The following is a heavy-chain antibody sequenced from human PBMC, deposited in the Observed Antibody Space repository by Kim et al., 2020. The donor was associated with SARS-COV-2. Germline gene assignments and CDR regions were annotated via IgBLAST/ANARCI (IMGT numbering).Heavy chain of an antibody. J-gene: IGHJ2*01. CDR2: IYYSGST. Sequence: SETLSLTCTVSGGSISSYYWSWIRQPPGKGLEWIGYIYYSGSTNYNPSLKSRVTISVDTSKNQFSLKLSSVTAADTAVYYCARLQHGVPLGFDLWGRGTLVTVSS. CDR3: ARLQHGVPLGFDL. CDR1: GGSISSYY. D-gene: IGHD2-2*01. V-gene: IGHV4-59*08.